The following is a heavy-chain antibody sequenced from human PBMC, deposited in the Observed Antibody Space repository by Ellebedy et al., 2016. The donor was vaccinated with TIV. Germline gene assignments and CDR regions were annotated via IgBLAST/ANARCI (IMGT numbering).Heavy chain of an antibody. CDR2: ITLDGCIV. CDR3: CRWFRALDD. V-gene: IGHV3-30*03. J-gene: IGHJ4*02. D-gene: IGHD3-10*01. Sequence: GESLKISXAASGFTFSLYAMHWVRQPPGRGLEWVALITLDGCIVRYDDSVEGRLTVSRDNSKDTLYLQLNDVRPEDTAVYYCCRWFRALDDWGQGTRVTVS. CDR1: GFTFSLYA.